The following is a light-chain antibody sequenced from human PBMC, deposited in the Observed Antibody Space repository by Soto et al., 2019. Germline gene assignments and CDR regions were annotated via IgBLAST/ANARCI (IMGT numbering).Light chain of an antibody. CDR1: QSISSSF. Sequence: IVLKQSPGTLSLSPGERDALSCRASQSISSSFLAWYPHKPGQAPRLLIHGASSRATGIPDRFSGSGSGTDFTLTISRLDPEDFAVYYCQLYGASLVTFGQGTKVDIK. CDR2: GAS. J-gene: IGKJ2*01. CDR3: QLYGASLVT. V-gene: IGKV3-20*01.